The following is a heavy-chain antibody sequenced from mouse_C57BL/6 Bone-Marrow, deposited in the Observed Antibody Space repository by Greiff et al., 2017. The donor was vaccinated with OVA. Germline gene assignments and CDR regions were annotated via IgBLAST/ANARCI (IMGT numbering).Heavy chain of an antibody. V-gene: IGHV1-19*01. CDR1: GYTFTDYY. D-gene: IGHD2-3*01. CDR3: ARKDGYWHFDV. Sequence: EVQLQQSGPVLVKPGASVKMSCKASGYTFTDYYMNWVKQSHGKSLEWIGVINPYNGGTSYNQKFKGKAALTVDKSSSTAYMELNSLTSEDSAVYYCARKDGYWHFDVWGTGTTVTVSS. CDR2: INPYNGGT. J-gene: IGHJ1*03.